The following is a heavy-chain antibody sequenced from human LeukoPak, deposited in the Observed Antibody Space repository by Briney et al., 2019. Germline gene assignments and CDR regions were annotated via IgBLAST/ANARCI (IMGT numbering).Heavy chain of an antibody. D-gene: IGHD6-19*01. CDR2: IYYSGST. Sequence: PSETLSLTCAVYGGSISSYYWSWIRQPPGKGLEWIGYIYYSGSTNYNPSLKSRVTISVDTSKNQFSLKLSSVTAADTAVYYCARGSGWWFDYWGQGTLVTVSS. J-gene: IGHJ4*02. V-gene: IGHV4-59*01. CDR3: ARGSGWWFDY. CDR1: GGSISSYY.